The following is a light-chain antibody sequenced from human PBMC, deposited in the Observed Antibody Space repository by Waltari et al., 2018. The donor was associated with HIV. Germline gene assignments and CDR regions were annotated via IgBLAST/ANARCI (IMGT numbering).Light chain of an antibody. CDR2: DVL. V-gene: IGLV2-14*03. Sequence: QSALTQPYSVSGSPGQSITISFAGNTRDIGVSDFVSWYQHHPGQAPKLVIYDVLRRPPVISRRFSGSKSANTASLTISGLQVADEADYFCTSYPTVTTNPVVFGGGTRLTVL. CDR1: TRDIGVSDF. J-gene: IGLJ2*01. CDR3: TSYPTVTTNPVV.